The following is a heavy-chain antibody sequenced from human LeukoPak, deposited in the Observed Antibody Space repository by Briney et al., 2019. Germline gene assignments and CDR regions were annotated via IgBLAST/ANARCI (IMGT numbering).Heavy chain of an antibody. CDR3: ARDFTPEWFDIH. D-gene: IGHD3-3*01. V-gene: IGHV3-30*04. J-gene: IGHJ4*02. CDR2: ISYDGSDE. Sequence: GSLRLSCVAAGLAFSSYSMHWVRQAPGKGLEWVGVISYDGSDEYYTDSVKGRFTISRDNSKNTVYLQMNSLRADDTAVYYCARDFTPEWFDIHWGQGTLVTVS. CDR1: GLAFSSYS.